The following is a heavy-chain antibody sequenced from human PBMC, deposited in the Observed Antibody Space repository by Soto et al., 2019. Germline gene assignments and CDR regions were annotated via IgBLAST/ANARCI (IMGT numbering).Heavy chain of an antibody. CDR1: GYTFTSYG. J-gene: IGHJ6*03. CDR2: ISAYNGNT. Sequence: GASVKVSCKASGYTFTSYGISWVRQAPGQGLEWMGWISAYNGNTNYAQKLQGRVTMTTDTSTSTAYMELRSLRSDDTAVYYCARDGPYDFWSGYPSQNYYRDVWGKGTTVTVSS. D-gene: IGHD3-3*01. CDR3: ARDGPYDFWSGYPSQNYYRDV. V-gene: IGHV1-18*01.